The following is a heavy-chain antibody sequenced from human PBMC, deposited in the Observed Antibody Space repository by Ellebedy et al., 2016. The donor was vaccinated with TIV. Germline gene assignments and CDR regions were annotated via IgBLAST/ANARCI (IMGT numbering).Heavy chain of an antibody. Sequence: SETLSLXXTVSGGSISSSYWSWIRQPPGKGLEYIGSIYYSGSTNYNPSLRSRVTISVDTSKNQFSLKLTSVTAADTAVYFCARLYGDYLKADYWGQGTLVTVSS. CDR3: ARLYGDYLKADY. J-gene: IGHJ4*02. CDR1: GGSISSSY. CDR2: IYYSGST. V-gene: IGHV4-59*08. D-gene: IGHD4-17*01.